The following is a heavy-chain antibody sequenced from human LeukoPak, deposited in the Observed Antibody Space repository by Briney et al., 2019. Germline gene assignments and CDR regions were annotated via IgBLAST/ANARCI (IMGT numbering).Heavy chain of an antibody. J-gene: IGHJ4*02. Sequence: GGSLRLSCVASGFTVSRVAMSWVRQVPGKGLERVASITNNNGKTYSAYSVKGRFTISRDESENTVFLQMNSLRAEDSAVYYCAKDHPSSGWPTFEYWGQGTLVTVSP. CDR1: GFTVSRVA. D-gene: IGHD6-19*01. CDR3: AKDHPSSGWPTFEY. V-gene: IGHV3-23*01. CDR2: ITNNNGKT.